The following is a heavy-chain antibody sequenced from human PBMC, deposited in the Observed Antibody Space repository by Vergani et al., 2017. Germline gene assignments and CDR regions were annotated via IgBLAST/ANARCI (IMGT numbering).Heavy chain of an antibody. CDR3: ARFSPLYDSYSGSYSGWFAP. D-gene: IGHD1-26*01. CDR2: IFSNDEK. V-gene: IGHV2-26*01. Sequence: QVTLQESGPVLVKPTETLTLTCTVSGFSLSNARMGVSWIRQPPGKALEWLAHIFSNDEKSYSTSLKSRLTISKDTSKSQVVLTMTNMDPVDTATYYCARFSPLYDSYSGSYSGWFAPWGQGTLVTVSS. J-gene: IGHJ5*02. CDR1: GFSLSNARMG.